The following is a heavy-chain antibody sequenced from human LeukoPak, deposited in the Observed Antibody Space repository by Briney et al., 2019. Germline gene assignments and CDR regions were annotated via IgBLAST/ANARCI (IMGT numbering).Heavy chain of an antibody. D-gene: IGHD3-9*01. V-gene: IGHV3-30*02. CDR1: GFTFSSYG. J-gene: IGHJ3*02. CDR3: AKDRTVLRYFDWLMDAFDI. CDR2: IRYDGSNK. Sequence: GGSLRLSCAASGFTFSSYGMHWVRQAPGKGLEWVAFIRYDGSNKYYADSVKGRFTISRDNSKNTLYLQMNSLRAEDTAVYYCAKDRTVLRYFDWLMDAFDIWGQGTMVTVSS.